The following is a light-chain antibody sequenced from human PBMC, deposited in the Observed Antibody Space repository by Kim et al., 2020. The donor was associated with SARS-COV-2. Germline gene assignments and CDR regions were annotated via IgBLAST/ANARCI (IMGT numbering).Light chain of an antibody. J-gene: IGKJ1*01. V-gene: IGKV3-11*01. CDR2: DAS. CDR3: QPRNYGPT. CDR1: QSVSSY. Sequence: EVVLTQSPATLSLSPGERAALSCRASQSVSSYLAWYQQKPGQAPRLLIYDASTRATATPARFSGSGSGTDFTLTISSLEPEDFAVYYCQPRNYGPTFGKGTKVDIK.